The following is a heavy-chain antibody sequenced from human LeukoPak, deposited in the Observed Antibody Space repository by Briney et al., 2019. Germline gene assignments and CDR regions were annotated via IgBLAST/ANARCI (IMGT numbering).Heavy chain of an antibody. CDR1: GYTFTGYY. Sequence: ASVKVSCKASGYTFTGYYMHWVRQAPGQGLEWMGWISAYNGNTNYAQKLQGRVTMTTDTSTSTAYMELRSLRSDDTAVYYCARTQYYYDSSGYVDYWGQGTLVTVSS. V-gene: IGHV1-18*04. CDR3: ARTQYYYDSSGYVDY. D-gene: IGHD3-22*01. J-gene: IGHJ4*02. CDR2: ISAYNGNT.